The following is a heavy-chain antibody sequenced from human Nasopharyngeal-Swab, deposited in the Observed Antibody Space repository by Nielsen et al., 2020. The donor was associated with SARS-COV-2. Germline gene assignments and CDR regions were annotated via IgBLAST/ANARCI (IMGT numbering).Heavy chain of an antibody. CDR3: ASAYGGSYWYFDL. J-gene: IGHJ2*01. CDR2: ISYDGSNK. Sequence: SLKISCASSGFTFSSYAMHWVRQAPGKGLEWVAVISYDGSNKYYAESVKSRFTISRANSKNTLYLQMNSLRAEDTAVYYCASAYGGSYWYFDLWGRGTLVTVSS. CDR1: GFTFSSYA. V-gene: IGHV3-30-3*01. D-gene: IGHD4-23*01.